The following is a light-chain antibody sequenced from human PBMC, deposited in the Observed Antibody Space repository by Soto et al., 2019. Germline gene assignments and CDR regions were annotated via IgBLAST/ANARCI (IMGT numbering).Light chain of an antibody. V-gene: IGKV3-20*01. J-gene: IGKJ1*01. CDR3: QQYGSSGT. CDR2: RAS. CDR1: QSVSNNY. Sequence: EIVLTQSPGTLSLSPGERATLSCRASQSVSNNYLAWYQQKPGQAPRLLIYRASNRATGIPDRFSGSGSGKDFTLSISRLEPENFTVYYCQQYGSSGTFGQGTKVEMK.